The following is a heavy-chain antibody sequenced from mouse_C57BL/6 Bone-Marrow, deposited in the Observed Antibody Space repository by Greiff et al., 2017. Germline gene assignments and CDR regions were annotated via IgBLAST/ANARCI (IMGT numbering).Heavy chain of an antibody. V-gene: IGHV5-6*01. CDR3: TRGGDSYAMDY. CDR2: ISSGGSYT. CDR1: GFTFSSYG. J-gene: IGHJ4*01. Sequence: EVKLVESGGDLVKPGGSLKLSCAASGFTFSSYGMSWVRQTPDKRLEWVATISSGGSYTYYPDSVKGRFTISRDNARNTLYLQMSSLKSEDTAMYYCTRGGDSYAMDYWGQGTSVTVSS.